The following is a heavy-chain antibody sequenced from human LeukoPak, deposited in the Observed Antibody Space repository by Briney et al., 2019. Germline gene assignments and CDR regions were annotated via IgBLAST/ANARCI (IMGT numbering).Heavy chain of an antibody. J-gene: IGHJ4*02. V-gene: IGHV3-74*01. D-gene: IGHD2-15*01. CDR3: AKDPIPLGYCSGGSCSYFDY. Sequence: GGSLRPSCSASGFTFSSYWMHWVRQAPGKGLGWVSRINSDGSSTSYADSVKGRFTISRDNAKNTLYLQMHSLRAEDRAVYYCAKDPIPLGYCSGGSCSYFDYWGQGTLVTVSS. CDR2: INSDGSST. CDR1: GFTFSSYW.